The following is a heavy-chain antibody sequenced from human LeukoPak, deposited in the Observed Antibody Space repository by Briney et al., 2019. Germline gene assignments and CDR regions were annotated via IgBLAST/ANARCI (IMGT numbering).Heavy chain of an antibody. J-gene: IGHJ3*01. CDR2: INYSGST. V-gene: IGHV4-39*07. Sequence: SETLSLTCTVSGGSISSSSYYWGWIRQPPGKGLEWIGSINYSGSTYYDSSLKSRVTISVDTSKNQFSLQLTSVTAADSAVYYCARGGYIYGIWGQGTMVTVSS. CDR3: ARGGYIYGI. CDR1: GGSISSSSYY. D-gene: IGHD5-18*01.